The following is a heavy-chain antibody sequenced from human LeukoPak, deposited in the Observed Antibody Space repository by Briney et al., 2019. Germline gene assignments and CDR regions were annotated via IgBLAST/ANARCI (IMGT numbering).Heavy chain of an antibody. CDR1: GFTFSSYG. D-gene: IGHD6-13*01. V-gene: IGHV3-30*18. CDR2: ISYDGSNK. Sequence: GRSLRLSCAASGFTFSSYGMHWVRQAPGKGLEWVAVISYDGSNKYYADSVKGRFTISRDNSKNTLYLQMNSLGAEDTAVYYCAKEIAAAGTYYWGQGTLVTVSS. J-gene: IGHJ4*02. CDR3: AKEIAAAGTYY.